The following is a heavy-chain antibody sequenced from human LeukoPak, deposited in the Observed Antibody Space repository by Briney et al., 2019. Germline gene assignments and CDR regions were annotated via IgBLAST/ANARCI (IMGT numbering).Heavy chain of an antibody. V-gene: IGHV1-18*01. D-gene: IGHD3-22*01. CDR1: GYTFTSYG. CDR3: VRDLRSSRYYYDSSGYGNLNY. CDR2: ISAYNGNT. J-gene: IGHJ4*02. Sequence: ASVKVSCKASGYTFTSYGISWVRQAPGQGLEWMGWISAYNGNTNYAQKLQGRVTMTTDTSTSTAYMELRSLRSDDTAVYYCVRDLRSSRYYYDSSGYGNLNYWGQGTLVTVSS.